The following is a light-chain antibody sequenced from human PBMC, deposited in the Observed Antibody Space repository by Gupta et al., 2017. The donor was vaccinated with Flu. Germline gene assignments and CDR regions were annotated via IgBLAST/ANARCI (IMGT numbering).Light chain of an antibody. J-gene: IGLJ3*02. V-gene: IGLV2-8*01. CDR1: SRTVGGFNF. CDR2: EVK. Sequence: SVTISSTATSRTVGGFNFDSWYQHLPTNAPVLIIYEVKNRPSGSAHRFSCSSADNTASRTFSGLQAEDEDDYYCRSYAFINLSVFGGGTKLTVL. CDR3: RSYAFINLSV.